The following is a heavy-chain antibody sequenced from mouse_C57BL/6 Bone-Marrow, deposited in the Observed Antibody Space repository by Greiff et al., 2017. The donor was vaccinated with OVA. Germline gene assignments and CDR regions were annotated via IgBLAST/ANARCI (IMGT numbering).Heavy chain of an antibody. Sequence: QVQLQQPGAELVKPGASVKLSCKASGYTFTSYWMHWVKQRPGQGLEWIGMIHPNSGSTNYNEKFKSKATLTVDNSSSTAYMQLSSLTSEDSAVYYCARPSCYYGPMDYWGQGTSVTVSS. CDR1: GYTFTSYW. D-gene: IGHD1-1*01. V-gene: IGHV1-64*01. J-gene: IGHJ4*01. CDR3: ARPSCYYGPMDY. CDR2: IHPNSGST.